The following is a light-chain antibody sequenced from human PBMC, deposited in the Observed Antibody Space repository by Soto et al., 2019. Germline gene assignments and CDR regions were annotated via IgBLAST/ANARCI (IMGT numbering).Light chain of an antibody. V-gene: IGKV3-15*01. CDR3: QHYNNWPPWT. Sequence: EIVMTQSPVTLSVSPGERATLSCRASQSVSSNLAWYQQKPGQAPRLLIYGASTRATGIPARFSGSGSGTDFTLTISSLQSEDFAVYYCQHYNNWPPWTFGQGTKVEIK. CDR1: QSVSSN. CDR2: GAS. J-gene: IGKJ1*01.